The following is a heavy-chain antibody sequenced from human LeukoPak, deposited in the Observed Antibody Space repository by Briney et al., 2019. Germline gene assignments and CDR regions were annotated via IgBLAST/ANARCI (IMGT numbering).Heavy chain of an antibody. CDR2: IYYSGST. D-gene: IGHD1-26*01. V-gene: IGHV4-39*07. J-gene: IGHJ4*02. CDR3: ARSVGASIRKNLYFDY. Sequence: SETLSLTCTVSGGSISSSSYYWGWIRQPPGKGLEWIGSIYYSGSTYYNPSLKSRVTISVDTSKNQFSLKLSSVTAADTAVYYCARSVGASIRKNLYFDYWGQGTLVTVSS. CDR1: GGSISSSSYY.